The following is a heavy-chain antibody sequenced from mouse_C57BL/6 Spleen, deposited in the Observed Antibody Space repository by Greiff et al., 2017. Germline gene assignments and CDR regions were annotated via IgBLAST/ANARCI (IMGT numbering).Heavy chain of an antibody. J-gene: IGHJ4*01. CDR1: GFTFSDYG. CDR3: ARSGTVVGNYYAVDD. D-gene: IGHD1-1*01. Sequence: EVKVVESGGGLVKPGGSLKLSCAASGFTFSDYGMHWVRQAPEKGLEWVAYISSGSSTIYYADTVKGRFTISRDNAKNTLFLQMTSLMSEDTAMYYCARSGTVVGNYYAVDDWGQGTSVTVSS. V-gene: IGHV5-17*01. CDR2: ISSGSSTI.